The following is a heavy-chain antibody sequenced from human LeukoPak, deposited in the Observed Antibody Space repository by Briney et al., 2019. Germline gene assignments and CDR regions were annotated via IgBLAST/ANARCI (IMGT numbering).Heavy chain of an antibody. Sequence: SETLSLTCSVFGGSISNYFWTWIPQPPGKGLEWIGYIYSSGSTYYNPSLKSRVTISVDTSKNRFSLKLSTVTAADTAVYYCARRPTGDPKFDYWGQGTLVTVSS. V-gene: IGHV4-59*08. J-gene: IGHJ4*02. CDR1: GGSISNYF. CDR3: ARRPTGDPKFDY. D-gene: IGHD7-27*01. CDR2: IYSSGST.